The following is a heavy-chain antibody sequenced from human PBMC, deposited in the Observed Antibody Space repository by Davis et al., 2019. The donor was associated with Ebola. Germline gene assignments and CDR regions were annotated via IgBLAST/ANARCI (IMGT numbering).Heavy chain of an antibody. CDR1: GGSFSNYF. CDR2: INDGRVT. CDR3: ARTGSLWDLAL. V-gene: IGHV4-34*01. J-gene: IGHJ4*02. D-gene: IGHD1-26*01. Sequence: PSETLSLTCGVHGGSFSNYFWTWVRQAPGKGLEWIGDINDGRVTNYNPSLAGRVTMSMNMSTNHFSLNLESVTAADTAVYYCARTGSLWDLALWGQGTLVTVSS.